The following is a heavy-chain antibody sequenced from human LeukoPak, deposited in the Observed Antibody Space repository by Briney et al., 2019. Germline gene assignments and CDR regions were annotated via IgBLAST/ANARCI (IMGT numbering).Heavy chain of an antibody. CDR2: ISYDGSNE. J-gene: IGHJ4*02. CDR3: ARDYDFWSGYHFDY. CDR1: GFTFSSYA. D-gene: IGHD3-3*01. V-gene: IGHV3-30-3*01. Sequence: GGSLRLSCVASGFTFSSYAMHWVRQAPGKGLEWVVFISYDGSNEYYADSVKGRFTISRDNSKNTLYLQMNSLRAEDTAVDYCARDYDFWSGYHFDYWGQGTLVTVSS.